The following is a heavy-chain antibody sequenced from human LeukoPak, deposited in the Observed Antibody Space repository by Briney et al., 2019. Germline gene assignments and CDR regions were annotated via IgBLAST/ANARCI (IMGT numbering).Heavy chain of an antibody. D-gene: IGHD1-14*01. J-gene: IGHJ4*02. CDR1: GFTFSSYG. CDR2: ISGSGGTT. Sequence: GGSLRLSCAASGFTFSSYGMNWVRQAPGKGLEWVSGISGSGGTTYYADSVKGRFTISRDSSKNTLYLQMNSLRAEDTAVYYCAKDPDATDYWGQGTLVTVSS. CDR3: AKDPDATDY. V-gene: IGHV3-23*01.